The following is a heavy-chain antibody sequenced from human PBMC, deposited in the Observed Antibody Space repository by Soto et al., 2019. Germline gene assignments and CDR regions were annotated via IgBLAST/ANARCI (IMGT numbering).Heavy chain of an antibody. CDR1: GGFIRSSRDY. CDR2: IYYSGST. CDR3: ARQEWIQLWPDDY. D-gene: IGHD5-18*01. Sequence: QLQLQESGPGLVKPSETLSLTCTVSGGFIRSSRDYWGWIRQPPGKGLEWIGSIYYSGSTYYNPSIKSRVTISVDTSKNQFSLKLSSVTAADTAVYYCARQEWIQLWPDDYWGQGTLVTVSS. V-gene: IGHV4-39*01. J-gene: IGHJ4*02.